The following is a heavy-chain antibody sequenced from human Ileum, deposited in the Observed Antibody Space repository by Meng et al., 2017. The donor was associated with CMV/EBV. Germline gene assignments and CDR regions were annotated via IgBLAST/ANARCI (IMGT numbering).Heavy chain of an antibody. D-gene: IGHD4-23*01. V-gene: IGHV5-51*01. Sequence: EVQLVQSGAEVKKPGESQKISCKASGYSFTTSYIAWVRQMPGKGLEWMGIIWPDDSETRYSPSFEGRVTMSVDKSISTVYLQWTSLEASDTAIYYCTRQTTYGGDDPWGQGTLVTVSS. CDR1: GYSFTTSY. J-gene: IGHJ5*02. CDR3: TRQTTYGGDDP. CDR2: IWPDDSET.